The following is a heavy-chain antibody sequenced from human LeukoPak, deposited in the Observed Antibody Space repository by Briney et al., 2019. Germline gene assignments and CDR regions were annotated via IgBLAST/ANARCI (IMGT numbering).Heavy chain of an antibody. J-gene: IGHJ4*02. CDR2: ISSSSSYT. CDR1: GFTFSSYS. Sequence: GGSLTLSCAASGFTFSSYSMNWVRQAPGKGLEWVSSISSSSSYTYYADSVKGRFTISRDSAKNSLYLQMDSLRAEDTAVYYCARGRGYSGYDFGYWGQGTLVTVSS. V-gene: IGHV3-21*01. CDR3: ARGRGYSGYDFGY. D-gene: IGHD5-12*01.